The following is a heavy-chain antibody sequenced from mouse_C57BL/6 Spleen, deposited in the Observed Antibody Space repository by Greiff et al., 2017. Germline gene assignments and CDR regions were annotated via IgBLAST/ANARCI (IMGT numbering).Heavy chain of an antibody. CDR2: IHPNSGST. V-gene: IGHV1-64*01. CDR3: ARRVNYYGSLYYCDY. CDR1: GYTFTSYW. Sequence: QVQLQQPGAELVKPGASVKLSCKASGYTFTSYWMHWVKQRPGQGLEWIGMIHPNSGSTNYNEKFKSKATLTVDKSSSTAYMQLSSLTSEDSAVYYWARRVNYYGSLYYCDYWGQGTTLTVSS. D-gene: IGHD1-1*01. J-gene: IGHJ2*01.